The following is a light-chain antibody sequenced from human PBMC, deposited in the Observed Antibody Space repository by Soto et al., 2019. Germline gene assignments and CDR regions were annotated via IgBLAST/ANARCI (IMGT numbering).Light chain of an antibody. CDR3: QQYYNSPQT. V-gene: IGKV4-1*01. CDR1: QSFLFNSNNKNY. Sequence: DIVMTQSPDSLAVSLGEMATINCKSSQSFLFNSNNKNYLAWYQQKPGQPPKLLISWSSARRSGVPDRFSGSGSGTDFTLTSSSLQAEDVAVYYCQQYYNSPQTFGQGTKVEIK. J-gene: IGKJ1*01. CDR2: WSS.